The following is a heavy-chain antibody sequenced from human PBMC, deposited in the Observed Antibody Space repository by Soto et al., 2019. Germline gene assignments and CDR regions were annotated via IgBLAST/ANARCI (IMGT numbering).Heavy chain of an antibody. V-gene: IGHV3-74*01. D-gene: IGHD2-2*01. CDR1: GFTISTYW. CDR2: INSDGSDT. J-gene: IGHJ3*02. Sequence: QPGGSLRLSCAASGFTISTYWMHWVRQVPGEGLVWVSRINSDGSDTKYADSVKGRFTISRDNAKNTLYLQMNSLRAEDTAVYYCATPGILPVANGFNIWGQGTMVTVSS. CDR3: ATPGILPVANGFNI.